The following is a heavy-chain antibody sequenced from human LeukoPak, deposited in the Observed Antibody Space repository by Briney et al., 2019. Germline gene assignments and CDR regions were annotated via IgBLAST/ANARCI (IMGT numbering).Heavy chain of an antibody. Sequence: GASVKVSCKASGYTFTSYGISWVRQAPGQGLEWMGWISAYNGNTNYAQKLKGRVTMTTDTSTSTAYMELRSLRSDDTAVYYCARGIDGSGSYYNVDWFDPWGQGTLVTVSS. CDR2: ISAYNGNT. J-gene: IGHJ5*02. CDR3: ARGIDGSGSYYNVDWFDP. V-gene: IGHV1-18*01. CDR1: GYTFTSYG. D-gene: IGHD3-10*01.